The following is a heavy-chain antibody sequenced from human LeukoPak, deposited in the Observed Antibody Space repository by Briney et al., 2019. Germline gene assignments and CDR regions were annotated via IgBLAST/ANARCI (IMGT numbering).Heavy chain of an antibody. Sequence: SVKVSCKASGGTFSSYAINWVRQAPGQGLEWMGGIIPIFGTANYAQKFQGRVTITTDESTSTAYMELSSLRSEDTAVYYCASDSGSYYGTPYYYYYMDVWGKGTTVTVSS. J-gene: IGHJ6*03. CDR1: GGTFSSYA. CDR3: ASDSGSYYGTPYYYYYMDV. D-gene: IGHD1-26*01. CDR2: IIPIFGTA. V-gene: IGHV1-69*05.